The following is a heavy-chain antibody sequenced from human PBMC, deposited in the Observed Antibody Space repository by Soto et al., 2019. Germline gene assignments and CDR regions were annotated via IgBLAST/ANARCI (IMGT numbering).Heavy chain of an antibody. Sequence: EEQLVESGGGLVQRGGSLRLSCAASGITVYNNYMSWVRQAPGKGLEWVSVFYSGGSTSYAVSVKGRFTISRDGSKNTVYLQMSSLRAEDTAVYYCARDVGVWGRGTTVTVSS. V-gene: IGHV3-66*01. J-gene: IGHJ6*04. CDR2: FYSGGST. CDR3: ARDVGV. CDR1: GITVYNNY.